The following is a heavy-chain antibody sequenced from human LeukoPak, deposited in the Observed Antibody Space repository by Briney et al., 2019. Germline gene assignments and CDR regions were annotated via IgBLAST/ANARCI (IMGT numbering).Heavy chain of an antibody. CDR1: GFTFSHHG. CDR3: ARPRWDYYDSSGYYGY. V-gene: IGHV3-33*01. J-gene: IGHJ4*02. CDR2: IWYDGTNK. Sequence: GGSLRLSCAASGFTFSHHGMHWVRQAPGKGLEWVAVIWYDGTNKYYADSVKGRFTISRDNSKNTLYLQMNSLRAEDTAVYYCARPRWDYYDSSGYYGYWGQGTLVTVSS. D-gene: IGHD3-22*01.